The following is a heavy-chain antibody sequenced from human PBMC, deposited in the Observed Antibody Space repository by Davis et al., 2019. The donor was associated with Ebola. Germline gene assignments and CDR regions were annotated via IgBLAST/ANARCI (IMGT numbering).Heavy chain of an antibody. Sequence: GESLKISCAASGFSFTDHHLHWVRQAPGKGLEWVAVISYDGSNKYYADSVKGRFTISRDNSKNTLYLQMNSLRAEDTAVYYCATTPQYSSGQNKPFDYWAQGTLVTVSS. CDR3: ATTPQYSSGQNKPFDY. D-gene: IGHD6-19*01. V-gene: IGHV3-30-3*01. J-gene: IGHJ4*02. CDR1: GFSFTDHH. CDR2: ISYDGSNK.